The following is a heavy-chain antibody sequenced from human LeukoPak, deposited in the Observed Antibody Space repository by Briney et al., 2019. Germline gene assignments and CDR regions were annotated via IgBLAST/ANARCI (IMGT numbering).Heavy chain of an antibody. CDR1: GGPITSSTHY. Sequence: SETLSLTCTVSGGPITSSTHYWGWIRQPPGKGLEWIGTIYYTVSPTFYNPSLKSRLTISVDTSKSHFSLKLTSVTAADTAVYYCAGRITLFGVVSDYWGQGALVTVSS. J-gene: IGHJ4*02. V-gene: IGHV4-39*07. D-gene: IGHD3-3*01. CDR3: AGRITLFGVVSDY. CDR2: IYYTVSPT.